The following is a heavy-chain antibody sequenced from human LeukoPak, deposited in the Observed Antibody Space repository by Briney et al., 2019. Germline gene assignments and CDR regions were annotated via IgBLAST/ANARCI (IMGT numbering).Heavy chain of an antibody. CDR2: FSTRGRT. CDR3: AREWDY. Sequence: SETLSLTCTVSGGSISRDYWSWLRQPAGKGVEWIGRFSTRGRTTSNPSLKTRATLSVDTSKTQFSLQLSFVTAADTAVYYCAREWDYWGQGTLVTVSS. V-gene: IGHV4-4*07. J-gene: IGHJ4*02. CDR1: GGSISRDY.